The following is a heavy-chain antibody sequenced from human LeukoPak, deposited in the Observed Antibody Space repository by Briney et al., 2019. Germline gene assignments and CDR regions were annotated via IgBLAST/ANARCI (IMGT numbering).Heavy chain of an antibody. J-gene: IGHJ3*02. CDR3: ARETSGSNDAFDI. CDR1: GGSFSGYY. V-gene: IGHV4-34*01. CDR2: INHSGST. D-gene: IGHD1-26*01. Sequence: PSAALSLPSAVDGGSFSGYYWTWIRQPPGKGLEWIGEINHSGSTNYNPSLKSRVTISVDTSKNQFSLKLSSVTAADTAVYYCARETSGSNDAFDIWGQGTMVTVSS.